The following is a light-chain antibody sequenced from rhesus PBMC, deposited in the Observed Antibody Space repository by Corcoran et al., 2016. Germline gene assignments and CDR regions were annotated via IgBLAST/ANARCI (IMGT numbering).Light chain of an antibody. CDR1: QGITND. CDR2: EAS. CDR3: QHYYSTPYS. V-gene: IGKV1-25*01. Sequence: DIQMTQSPSSLSASVGDRVTITCRASQGITNDLAWYQKKPVETPKLLIYEASSLQSGIPSRFSGSGSGTDFTLTISSLQSEDFATYYCQHYYSTPYSFGQGTKVEIK. J-gene: IGKJ2*01.